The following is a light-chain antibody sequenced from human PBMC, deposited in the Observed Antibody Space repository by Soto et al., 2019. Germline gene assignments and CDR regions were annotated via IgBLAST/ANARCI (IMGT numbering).Light chain of an antibody. CDR2: LNSDGSH. CDR1: SGHSSYA. J-gene: IGLJ3*02. V-gene: IGLV4-69*01. CDR3: QTWGTGIRV. Sequence: QLVLTQSPSASASLGASVKLTCTLSSGHSSYAIAWHQQQPEKGPRNLMKLNSDGSHSKADGIPDRFSGSSSGAERYLTISSLQSEDEADYYCQTWGTGIRVFGGGTKLTVL.